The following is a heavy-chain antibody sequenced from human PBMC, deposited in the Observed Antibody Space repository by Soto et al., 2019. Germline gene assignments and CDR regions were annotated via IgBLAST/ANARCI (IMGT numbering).Heavy chain of an antibody. CDR3: ARDVGYYDSSGYYYGGHFDL. CDR2: ISSSSSYT. Sequence: QVQLVESGGGLVKPGGSLRLSCAASGFTFSDYYMSWIRQAPGKGLEWVSYISSSSSYTNYADSVKGRFTISRDNAKNSLYLQMNSLRAEDTAVYYCARDVGYYDSSGYYYGGHFDLWCRGTLVTVSS. V-gene: IGHV3-11*05. CDR1: GFTFSDYY. J-gene: IGHJ2*01. D-gene: IGHD3-22*01.